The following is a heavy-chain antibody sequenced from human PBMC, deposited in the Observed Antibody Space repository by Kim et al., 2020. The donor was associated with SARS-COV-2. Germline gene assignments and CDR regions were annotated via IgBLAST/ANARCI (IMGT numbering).Heavy chain of an antibody. V-gene: IGHV6-1*01. J-gene: IGHJ4*02. CDR3: ARGLLKEGFDS. CDR2: K. Sequence: KDYAPSVKSRITINPTTSRNQFSLQLNSVTPEDTAVYYCARGLLKEGFDSWGQGTLVTVSS. D-gene: IGHD3-22*01.